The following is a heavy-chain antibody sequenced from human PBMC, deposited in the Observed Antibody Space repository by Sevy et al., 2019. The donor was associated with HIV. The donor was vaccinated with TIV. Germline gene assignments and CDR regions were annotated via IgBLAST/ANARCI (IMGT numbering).Heavy chain of an antibody. Sequence: GGSLRLSCAASGFTFSSYSLNWVRQAPGKGLEWLSSITRNSRNIYYADSVKGRFTISRDNAKYSLSLQMSSLIAEDTAVYYCARDPLVLRFLECVPSRGMDVWGQGTTVTFS. CDR2: ITRNSRNI. CDR3: ARDPLVLRFLECVPSRGMDV. D-gene: IGHD3-3*01. CDR1: GFTFSSYS. V-gene: IGHV3-21*01. J-gene: IGHJ6*02.